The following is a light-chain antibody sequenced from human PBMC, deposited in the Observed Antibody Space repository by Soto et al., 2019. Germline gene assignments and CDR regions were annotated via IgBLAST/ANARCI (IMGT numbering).Light chain of an antibody. CDR1: QSVSSY. CDR2: DAS. J-gene: IGKJ5*01. CDR3: QQRSNWPPFN. V-gene: IGKV3-11*01. Sequence: IVLTQSPATLSLSPGDRATLSCRASQSVSSYLAWYQQKPGQAPRLLIYDASNRATGFPARFSGSGSGTDFTLTISSLEPEDFAVYYCQQRSNWPPFNFGQGTRLEIK.